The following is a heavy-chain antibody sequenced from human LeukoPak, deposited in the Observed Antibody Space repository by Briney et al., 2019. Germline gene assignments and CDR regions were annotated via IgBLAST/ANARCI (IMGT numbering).Heavy chain of an antibody. CDR2: IKEDGSEI. CDR3: ARDRGYSTFDY. J-gene: IGHJ4*02. CDR1: GFTFSNYA. D-gene: IGHD4-23*01. Sequence: GGSLRLSCAASGFTFSNYAMSWVRQAPGKGLEWVANIKEDGSEINYVDFVKGRFTISRDNAKNSLYLQMNSLRVDDTAVYYCARDRGYSTFDYWGQGTLVTVSS. V-gene: IGHV3-7*01.